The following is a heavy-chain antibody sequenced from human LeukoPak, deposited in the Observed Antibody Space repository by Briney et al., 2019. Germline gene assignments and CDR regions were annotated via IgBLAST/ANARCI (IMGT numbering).Heavy chain of an antibody. Sequence: PSETLSLTCTVSGVSISSSYWSWIRQPPGKGLEWIGYIHYTGNTNHNPSLKNRVTISVDTSKNQFSLKLSSVTAADTAIYYCARGQYGDFFDYWGQGTLVTVSS. V-gene: IGHV4-59*01. CDR2: IHYTGNT. J-gene: IGHJ4*02. CDR3: ARGQYGDFFDY. CDR1: GVSISSSY. D-gene: IGHD4-17*01.